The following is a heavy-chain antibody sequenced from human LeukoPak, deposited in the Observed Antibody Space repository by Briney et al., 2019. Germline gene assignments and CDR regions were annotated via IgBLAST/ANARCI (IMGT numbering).Heavy chain of an antibody. V-gene: IGHV4-39*01. Sequence: KASETLSLTCTVSGDSIGSGTHYWGWIRQPPGKGLEWIGSIYYSGSTYYTPSLKSRVTISVDTSKNQFSLKVPSVTAADTAVYYCARHLALGPYDYWGQGTLVTVSP. CDR1: GDSIGSGTHY. CDR3: ARHLALGPYDY. CDR2: IYYSGST. J-gene: IGHJ4*02. D-gene: IGHD1-26*01.